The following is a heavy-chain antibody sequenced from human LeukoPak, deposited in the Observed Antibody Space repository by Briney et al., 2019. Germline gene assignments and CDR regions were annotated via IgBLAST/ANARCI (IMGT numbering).Heavy chain of an antibody. CDR1: GFTFSSYE. Sequence: QPGGSLRLSCAASGFTFSSYEMYWVRQAPGKGLEWVSYISSSGSTIYYADSVKGRFTISRDNAKNSLYLQMNSLRAEDTAVYYCASLLTGYGNYGMDVWGQGTTVTVSS. CDR3: ASLLTGYGNYGMDV. J-gene: IGHJ6*02. D-gene: IGHD3-9*01. V-gene: IGHV3-48*03. CDR2: ISSSGSTI.